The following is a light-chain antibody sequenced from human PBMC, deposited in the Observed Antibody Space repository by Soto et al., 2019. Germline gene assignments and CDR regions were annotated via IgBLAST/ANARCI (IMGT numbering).Light chain of an antibody. CDR1: QSISSW. CDR2: DAS. V-gene: IGKV1-5*01. Sequence: DIQMSQSPSTLSASVGDRVTITCRASQSISSWLAWYQQKPGKAPKLLIYDASSVQSGVPSRFSGSGSGTEFTLTITSLQPDDFATYYCQQYDSYSPYPLGQGTKLEIK. CDR3: QQYDSYSPYP. J-gene: IGKJ2*01.